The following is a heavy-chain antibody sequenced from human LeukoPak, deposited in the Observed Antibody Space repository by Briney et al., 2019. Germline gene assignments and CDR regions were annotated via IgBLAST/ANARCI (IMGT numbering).Heavy chain of an antibody. Sequence: ASVKVSCKASGYTFTSYGISWVRQAPGQGLEWMGWISAYNGNTNYAQNLQGRVAMTTDTSTSTAYMELRSLKSGDTAVYYCAREEANSGTYYVDYWGQGTLVTVSS. V-gene: IGHV1-18*01. CDR3: AREEANSGTYYVDY. CDR2: ISAYNGNT. J-gene: IGHJ4*02. D-gene: IGHD1-26*01. CDR1: GYTFTSYG.